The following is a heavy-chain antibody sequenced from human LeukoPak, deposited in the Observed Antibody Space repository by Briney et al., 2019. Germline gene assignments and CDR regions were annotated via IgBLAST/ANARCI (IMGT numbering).Heavy chain of an antibody. CDR1: GDSVSSNSAA. D-gene: IGHD3-16*02. CDR2: TYYRSKWYN. CDR3: ARDPMITFGGVIVYDV. Sequence: SQTLPLTCAISGDSVSSNSAAWNWIRQSPSRGLEWLGRTYYRSKWYNDYAVSVKSRITINPDTSKNQFSLQLNSVTPEDTAVYYCARDPMITFGGVIVYDVWGKGTTVTVSS. J-gene: IGHJ6*04. V-gene: IGHV6-1*01.